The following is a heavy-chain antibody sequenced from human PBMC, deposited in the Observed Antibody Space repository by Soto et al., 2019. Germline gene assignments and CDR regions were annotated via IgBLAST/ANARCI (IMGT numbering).Heavy chain of an antibody. CDR2: IYHSGST. CDR3: ARRRAEGGLLDY. Sequence: SETLSLTCPVSGGSISSGCYSWSWIRQPPGKGLEWIGYIYHSGSTYYNPSLKSRVTISVDRSKNQFSLKLSSVTAADTAVYYCARRRAEGGLLDYWGQGTLVTVSS. J-gene: IGHJ4*02. CDR1: GGSISSGCYS. V-gene: IGHV4-30-2*01. D-gene: IGHD3-16*01.